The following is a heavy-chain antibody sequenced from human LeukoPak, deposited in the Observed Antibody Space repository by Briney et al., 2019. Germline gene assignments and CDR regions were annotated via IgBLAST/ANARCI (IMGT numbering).Heavy chain of an antibody. CDR1: GFTSSSYG. J-gene: IGHJ4*02. D-gene: IGHD2-21*02. CDR3: AKVWGLLSSLDY. CDR2: ISGSGGST. Sequence: GGSLRLSCAASGFTSSSYGMSWVRQAPGKGLEWVSAISGSGGSTYYADSVKGRFTISRDNSKNTLYLQMNSLRAEDTAVYYCAKVWGLLSSLDYWGQGTLVTVSS. V-gene: IGHV3-23*01.